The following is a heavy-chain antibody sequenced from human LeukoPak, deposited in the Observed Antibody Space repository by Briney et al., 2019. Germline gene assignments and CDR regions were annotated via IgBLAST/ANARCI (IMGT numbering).Heavy chain of an antibody. Sequence: GASVKVPCKASGGTFSSYAISWVRQAPGQGLEWMGGIIPIFGTANYAQKFQGRVTITADESTSPAYMELSSLRSEDTAVYYCARGHPPSYYDFWSGYYLPDFDYWGQGTLVTVSS. D-gene: IGHD3-3*01. CDR2: IIPIFGTA. J-gene: IGHJ4*02. V-gene: IGHV1-69*01. CDR1: GGTFSSYA. CDR3: ARGHPPSYYDFWSGYYLPDFDY.